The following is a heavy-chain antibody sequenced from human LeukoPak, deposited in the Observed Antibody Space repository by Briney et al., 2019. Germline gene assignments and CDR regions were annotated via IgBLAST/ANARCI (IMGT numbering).Heavy chain of an antibody. D-gene: IGHD6-19*01. CDR2: ISGSGGST. CDR3: AKDQLAVAGTDYYYAMDV. V-gene: IGHV3-23*01. Sequence: GGSLRLSCAASGFTFSSYAMSWVRQAPGKGLEWVSAISGSGGSTYYADSVKGRFTISRDNSKNTLYLQMSSLRAEDTAVYYCAKDQLAVAGTDYYYAMDVWGQGTTVTVSS. J-gene: IGHJ6*02. CDR1: GFTFSSYA.